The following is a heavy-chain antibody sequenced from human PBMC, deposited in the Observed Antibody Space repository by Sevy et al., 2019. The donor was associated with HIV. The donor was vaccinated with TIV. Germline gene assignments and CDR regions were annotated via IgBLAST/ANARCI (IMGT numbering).Heavy chain of an antibody. CDR3: ARDPLVYDISGYLDF. V-gene: IGHV1-18*01. CDR2: ISGYNGNI. D-gene: IGHD3-22*01. CDR1: GYPFSSYG. Sequence: ASVKVSCKSSGYPFSSYGITWVRQAPGQGLEWMGWISGYNGNIHDAQKFQGRVTMTTDTSTSTAYMELRSLRSDDTAVYYCARDPLVYDISGYLDFWGQGTLVTVSS. J-gene: IGHJ4*02.